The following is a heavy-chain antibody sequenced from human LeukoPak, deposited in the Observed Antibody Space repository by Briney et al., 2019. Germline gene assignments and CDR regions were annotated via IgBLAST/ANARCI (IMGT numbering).Heavy chain of an antibody. V-gene: IGHV4-30-4*01. CDR2: IYYSGST. D-gene: IGHD3-22*01. J-gene: IGHJ2*01. CDR1: GGSISSGDYY. Sequence: PSETLSLTRTVSGGSISSGDYYWSWIRQPPGKGLEWIGYIYYSGSTYYNPSLKSRVTISVDTSKNQFSLKLSSATAADTAVYYCARDYYDSSGYYVDWYFDLWGRGTLVTVSS. CDR3: ARDYYDSSGYYVDWYFDL.